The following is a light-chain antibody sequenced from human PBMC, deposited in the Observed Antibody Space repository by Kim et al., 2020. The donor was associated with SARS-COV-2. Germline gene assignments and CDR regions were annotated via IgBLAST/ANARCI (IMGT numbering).Light chain of an antibody. V-gene: IGKV1-33*01. J-gene: IGKJ2*01. Sequence: DIQMTQSPSSLSASVGDSVTITCQASHNINNYLGWYQEKPGKAPKVLIYAASNLEPGVPSRFSGGGFGTDFSLTISSLQPEDTATYYCQQYEALPPTFGQGTKLEI. CDR3: QQYEALPPT. CDR1: HNINNY. CDR2: AAS.